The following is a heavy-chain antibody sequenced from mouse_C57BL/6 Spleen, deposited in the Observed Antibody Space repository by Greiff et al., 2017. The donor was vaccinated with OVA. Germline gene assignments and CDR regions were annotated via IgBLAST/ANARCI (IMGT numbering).Heavy chain of an antibody. CDR1: GYTFTSYW. CDR2: IDPSDSYT. V-gene: IGHV1-69*01. D-gene: IGHD1-1*01. J-gene: IGHJ1*03. CDR3: ARCGVVARNWYFDV. Sequence: VQLQQPGAELVMPGASVKLSCKASGYTFTSYWMHWVKQRPGQGLEWIGEIDPSDSYTNYNQKFKGKSTLTVDKSSSTAYMQLSSLTSEDSAVYYCARCGVVARNWYFDVWGTVTTVTVSS.